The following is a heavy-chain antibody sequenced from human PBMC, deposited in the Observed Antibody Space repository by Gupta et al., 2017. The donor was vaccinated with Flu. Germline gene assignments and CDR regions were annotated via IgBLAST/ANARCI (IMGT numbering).Heavy chain of an antibody. V-gene: IGHV4-34*01. Sequence: VQLQQWGAGLLKPSETLSLTCAVYNASLSGSYCSWIRQPPGKGPEWIGEIDHSGGTNYNPSRKSRVTMSVDTSKNQFSLNLYSVTAADTAIYYCTRLGGFTVGYNWFDPWGQGTLVTVSS. J-gene: IGHJ5*02. CDR1: NASLSGSY. D-gene: IGHD4-11*01. CDR3: TRLGGFTVGYNWFDP. CDR2: IDHSGGT.